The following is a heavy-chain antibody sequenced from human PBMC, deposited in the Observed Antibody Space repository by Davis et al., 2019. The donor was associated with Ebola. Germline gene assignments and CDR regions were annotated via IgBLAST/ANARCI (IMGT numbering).Heavy chain of an antibody. CDR1: GGSISSSNW. J-gene: IGHJ4*02. CDR3: AAVSFGYSSGWYGRSAYFDY. CDR2: IYPSENT. V-gene: IGHV4-4*02. Sequence: MPSETLSLTCAVSGGSISSSNWWSWVRQPPGMGLEWIGEIYPSENTYFNPSLKSRIIMSVDTSKNHFSLRLNSVTAADTAVYYCAAVSFGYSSGWYGRSAYFDYWGQGTLVIVSS. D-gene: IGHD6-13*01.